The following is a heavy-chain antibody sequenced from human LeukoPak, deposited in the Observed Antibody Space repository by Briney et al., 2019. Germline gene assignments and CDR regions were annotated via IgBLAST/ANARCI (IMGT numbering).Heavy chain of an antibody. CDR1: GSRFTSYW. CDR3: ARPGLGGSYYSFDY. J-gene: IGHJ4*02. CDR2: IYPGDSDT. D-gene: IGHD3-10*01. V-gene: IGHV5-51*01. Sequence: GAPLKISCKGSGSRFTSYWIGWVRRMPGKGLGWMGIIYPGDSDTRYSPSFQGQVTISADKSISTAYLQWSSLKASDTAMYYCARPGLGGSYYSFDYWGQGTLVTVSS.